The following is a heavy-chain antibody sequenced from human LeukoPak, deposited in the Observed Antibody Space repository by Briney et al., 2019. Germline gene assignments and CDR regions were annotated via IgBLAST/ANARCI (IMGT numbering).Heavy chain of an antibody. D-gene: IGHD3-22*01. J-gene: IGHJ4*02. CDR2: ISGSGGST. CDR1: GFTFSSYA. CDR3: ANVPISYYDSLIIDY. Sequence: GGSLRLSCAASGFTFSSYAMSWVRQAPGKGLEWVSAISGSGGSTYYADSVKGRFTISRDNSKSTLYLQMNSLRAEDTAVYYCANVPISYYDSLIIDYWGQGTLVTVSS. V-gene: IGHV3-23*01.